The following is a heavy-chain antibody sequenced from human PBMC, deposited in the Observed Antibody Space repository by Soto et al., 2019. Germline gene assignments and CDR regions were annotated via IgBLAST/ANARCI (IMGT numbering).Heavy chain of an antibody. D-gene: IGHD4-17*01. V-gene: IGHV3-33*01. Sequence: QVQLVESGGGVVQPGRSLRLSCAASGFTFSSYGMHWLRQAPGKGLEWVAAIWYDGSNRYYADSVKGRFTISRDNSKNTLYLQMNSLRAEDTAVYYCARESYTDYVHDYWGQGTLVTVSS. CDR2: IWYDGSNR. CDR3: ARESYTDYVHDY. J-gene: IGHJ4*02. CDR1: GFTFSSYG.